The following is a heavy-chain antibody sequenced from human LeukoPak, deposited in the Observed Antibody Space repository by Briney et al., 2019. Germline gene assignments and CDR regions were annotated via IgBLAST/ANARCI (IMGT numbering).Heavy chain of an antibody. CDR1: GGSISSYY. CDR3: ASKSSDHGELRFDY. CDR2: IYYTGTT. J-gene: IGHJ4*02. D-gene: IGHD4-17*01. Sequence: SETLSLTCTVSGGSISSYYWSWIRQPPGKGLEWIGYIYYTGTTNYNPSLKSRVTISVDTSKNQFSLRLSSVTAADTAVYYCASKSSDHGELRFDYWGQGTLVTVSS. V-gene: IGHV4-59*01.